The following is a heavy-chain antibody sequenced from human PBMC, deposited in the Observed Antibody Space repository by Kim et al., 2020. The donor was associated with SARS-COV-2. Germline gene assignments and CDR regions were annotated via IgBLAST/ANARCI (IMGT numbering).Heavy chain of an antibody. D-gene: IGHD1-20*01. Sequence: KGRFTISRDNSKNTLYLQMSGLKTEDTAVYYCTTGWFHNLNDMSAYWFDPWGQGTLVTVSS. V-gene: IGHV3-15*01. CDR3: TTGWFHNLNDMSAYWFDP. J-gene: IGHJ5*02.